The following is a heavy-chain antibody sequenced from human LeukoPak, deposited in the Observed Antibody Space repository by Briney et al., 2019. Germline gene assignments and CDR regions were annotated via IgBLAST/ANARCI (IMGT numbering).Heavy chain of an antibody. V-gene: IGHV3-48*03. CDR1: GFTFSSYE. CDR3: ARDRVGYCASISCFTFDN. J-gene: IGHJ4*02. D-gene: IGHD2-2*01. CDR2: ISSGGSTI. Sequence: GGSLILSCAASGFTFSSYEMNWVRQAPGKGLEWISYISSGGSTIYYADSVKGRFTISRDNSKNMVYLEMNSLRAEDTAMYYCARDRVGYCASISCFTFDNWGQGTLVTVSS.